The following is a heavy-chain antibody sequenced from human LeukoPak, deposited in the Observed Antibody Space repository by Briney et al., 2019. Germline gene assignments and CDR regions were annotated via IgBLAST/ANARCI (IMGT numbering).Heavy chain of an antibody. V-gene: IGHV1-3*01. J-gene: IGHJ4*02. CDR1: GYTFTSYA. Sequence: ASVKVSCKASGYTFTSYAMHWVRQAPGQRLEWMGWINAGNGNTKYSQKFQGRVTITRDTSASTAYMELSSLRSEDTAVYYCARTNLDCKNGVCYDYWGQGTPVTVSS. D-gene: IGHD2-8*01. CDR2: INAGNGNT. CDR3: ARTNLDCKNGVCYDY.